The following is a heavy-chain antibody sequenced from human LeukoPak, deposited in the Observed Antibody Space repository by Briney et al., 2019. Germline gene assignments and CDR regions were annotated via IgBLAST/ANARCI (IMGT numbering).Heavy chain of an antibody. CDR2: IYYSGST. Sequence: SETLSLTCTVSGGSISNYYWSWIRQPPGKGLEWIGYIYYSGSTNYNPSLNSRVTMSVDTSKSQFSLKLSSVTAADTAVYYCARGPRYCSSTSCYDNWFDPWGQGTLVTVSS. J-gene: IGHJ5*02. CDR1: GGSISNYY. CDR3: ARGPRYCSSTSCYDNWFDP. V-gene: IGHV4-59*01. D-gene: IGHD2-2*01.